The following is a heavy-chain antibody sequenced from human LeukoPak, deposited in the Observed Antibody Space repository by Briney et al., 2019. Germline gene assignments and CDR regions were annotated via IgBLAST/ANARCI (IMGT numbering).Heavy chain of an antibody. Sequence: PGGSLRLSCAASGFTVSSNYMSWVRQAPGKGLEWVSVIYRGGSTYYADSVKGRFTISRDNSKNTLYLQMNSLRAEDTAVYYCARDSGYYGMDVWGQGTTVTVSS. V-gene: IGHV3-53*01. J-gene: IGHJ6*02. CDR3: ARDSGYYGMDV. D-gene: IGHD3-10*01. CDR1: GFTVSSNY. CDR2: IYRGGST.